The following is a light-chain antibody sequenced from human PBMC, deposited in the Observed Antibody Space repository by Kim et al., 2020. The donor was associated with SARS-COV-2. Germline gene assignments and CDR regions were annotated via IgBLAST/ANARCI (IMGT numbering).Light chain of an antibody. CDR3: HQYDSSPPT. CDR2: GSF. J-gene: IGKJ1*01. V-gene: IGKV3-20*01. CDR1: RTP. Sequence: RTPLAWFQQIPGQPPQLLNFGSFSRATGLPGRFSGSGSWTDFPLTISRLEPEDFAVYYCHQYDSSPPTFGQGTKVDIK.